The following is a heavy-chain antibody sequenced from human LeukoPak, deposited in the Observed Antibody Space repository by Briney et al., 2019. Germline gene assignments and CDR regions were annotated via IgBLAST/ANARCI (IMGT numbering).Heavy chain of an antibody. J-gene: IGHJ3*02. CDR3: ARAHSLDAFDI. CDR2: IYYSGST. D-gene: IGHD2-15*01. V-gene: IGHV4-39*01. Sequence: SETLSLTCTVSGGSISSSSYYWGWIRQPPGKGLEWIGSIYYSGSTYYNPSLKSRVTISVDTSKNQFSLKLSSVTAADTAVYYCARAHSLDAFDIWGQGTMVTVSS. CDR1: GGSISSSSYY.